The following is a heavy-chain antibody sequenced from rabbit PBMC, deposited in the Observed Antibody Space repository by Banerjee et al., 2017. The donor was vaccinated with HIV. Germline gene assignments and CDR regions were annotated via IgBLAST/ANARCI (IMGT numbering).Heavy chain of an antibody. D-gene: IGHD1-1*01. CDR1: GFDFNSYA. Sequence: QEQLVESGGGLVQPGGSLKLSCKASGFDFNSYAVTWVRQAPGKGLEWIGYIDLVFGNTYYASWVNGRFTISSHNAQNTLYLQLNSLTAADTATYFCARFFPNNRGYYDLWGQGTLVTVS. CDR2: IDLVFGNT. J-gene: IGHJ3*01. CDR3: ARFFPNNRGYYDL. V-gene: IGHV1S47*01.